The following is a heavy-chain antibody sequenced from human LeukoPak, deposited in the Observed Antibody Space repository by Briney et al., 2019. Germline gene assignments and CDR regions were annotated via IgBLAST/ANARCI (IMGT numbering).Heavy chain of an antibody. D-gene: IGHD6-19*01. CDR1: GGTFSSYA. J-gene: IGHJ5*02. CDR3: ARDGHSSGYDWFDP. CDR2: IIPIFGTA. V-gene: IGHV1-69*13. Sequence: GASVKVSCKASGGTFSSYAISWVRQAPGQGLEWMGGIIPIFGTANYAQKFQGRVTITADESTSTAYMELSSLRSEDTAVYYCARDGHSSGYDWFDPWGQGTLVTVSS.